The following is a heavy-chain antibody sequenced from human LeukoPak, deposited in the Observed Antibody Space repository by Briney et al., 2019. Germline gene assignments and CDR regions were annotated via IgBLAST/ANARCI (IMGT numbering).Heavy chain of an antibody. CDR3: SGRDSSRSPRAY. CDR1: GFPFNTYT. CDR2: ISSRSSDI. V-gene: IGHV3-21*06. D-gene: IGHD6-13*01. J-gene: IGHJ4*02. Sequence: PGGFLRLSCAASGFPFNTYTVNWVRQAPGKGLEWVSSISSRSSDIYYADSVKGRFAMSRDNAKNEVYLEMNSLRAEDTGVYYCSGRDSSRSPRAYWGQGTLVSVSS.